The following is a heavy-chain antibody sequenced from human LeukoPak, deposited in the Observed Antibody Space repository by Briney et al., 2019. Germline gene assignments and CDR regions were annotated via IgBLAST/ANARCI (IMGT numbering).Heavy chain of an antibody. CDR3: ARVAPYKSFDI. J-gene: IGHJ3*02. CDR1: GGSISSYY. CDR2: IYYSGST. Sequence: SETLSLTCTVSGGSISSYYWSWIRQPPGKGLEWIGYIYYSGSTSYNPSLKSRVTISVDTSKKQFSLKLSSVTAADTAVYYCARVAPYKSFDIWGQGTMVTVSS. V-gene: IGHV4-59*08. D-gene: IGHD1-14*01.